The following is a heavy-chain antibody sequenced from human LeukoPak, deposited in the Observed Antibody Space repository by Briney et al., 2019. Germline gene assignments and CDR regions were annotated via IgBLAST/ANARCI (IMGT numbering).Heavy chain of an antibody. CDR3: ARESRDSPGAFDI. CDR2: IIPIFGTA. J-gene: IGHJ3*02. V-gene: IGHV1-69*05. Sequence: SVKVSCKASGGTFSSYAITWVRQAPGQGLEWMGGIIPIFGTANYAQKFQGRVTITTDESTSTVYMELSSLRSEDTAVYYCARESRDSPGAFDIWGQGTMVTVSS. CDR1: GGTFSSYA. D-gene: IGHD2-21*02.